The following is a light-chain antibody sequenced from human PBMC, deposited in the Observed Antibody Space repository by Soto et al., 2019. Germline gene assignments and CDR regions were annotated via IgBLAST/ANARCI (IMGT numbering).Light chain of an antibody. J-gene: IGKJ1*01. CDR1: QSISTW. Sequence: DIPMTQSPSALSASVGDRVTITCRASQSISTWLAWYQQKPGKAPKLLIYKASSLESGVPSRFIGSGSGTEFTLTISSLQPDDFATYYCHQYSTWGTFGQGTKVEIK. CDR2: KAS. V-gene: IGKV1-5*03. CDR3: HQYSTWGT.